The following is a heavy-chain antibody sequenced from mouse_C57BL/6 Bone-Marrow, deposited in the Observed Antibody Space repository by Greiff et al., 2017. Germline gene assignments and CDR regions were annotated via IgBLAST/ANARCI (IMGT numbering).Heavy chain of an antibody. Sequence: VKLMESGAELVRPGTSVKLSCKASGYTFTSYWMHWVKQRPGQGLEWIGVIDPSDSYTNYNQKFKGKATLTVDTSSSTAYMQLSSLTSEDSAVYYCARPYQSFRGFAYWGQGTLVTVSA. CDR3: ARPYQSFRGFAY. CDR2: IDPSDSYT. J-gene: IGHJ3*01. D-gene: IGHD2-10*01. CDR1: GYTFTSYW. V-gene: IGHV1-59*01.